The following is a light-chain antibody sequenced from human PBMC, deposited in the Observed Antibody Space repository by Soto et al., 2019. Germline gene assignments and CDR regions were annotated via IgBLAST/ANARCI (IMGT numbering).Light chain of an antibody. J-gene: IGKJ4*01. CDR1: QSVSSN. CDR3: QQYDDWPPLT. CDR2: GAS. V-gene: IGKV3-15*01. Sequence: EIVMTQSPATLSMSPGERATLSCSASQSVSSNLAWYQQKPGQAPRLLIYGASTRATGISARFSGSGSGTEVTLTISRLQSEDFAVYCCQQYDDWPPLTFGGGTKVEIK.